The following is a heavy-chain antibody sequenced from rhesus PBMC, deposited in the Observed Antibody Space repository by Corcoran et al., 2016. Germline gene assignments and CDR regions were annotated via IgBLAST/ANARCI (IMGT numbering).Heavy chain of an antibody. J-gene: IGHJ4*01. CDR3: ARDRLGIDY. CDR2: ITYSGST. V-gene: IGHV4-122*02. D-gene: IGHD1-44*01. Sequence: QVQLQESGPGLVKPSETLSLTCAVSGGSISSGYYYWSWIRQPPGKGLEWIGYITYSGSTSYNPSLKSRGTMSRDTSKNQFSPKLSSVTAADTAVDYCARDRLGIDYWGQGVLVTVSS. CDR1: GGSISSGYYY.